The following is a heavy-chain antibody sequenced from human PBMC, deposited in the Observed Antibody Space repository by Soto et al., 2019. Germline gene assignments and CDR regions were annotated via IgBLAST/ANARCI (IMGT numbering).Heavy chain of an antibody. J-gene: IGHJ4*02. Sequence: SETLSLTCAVSGGSISSGGYSWSWIRQPPGKGLEWIGYIYHSGSTYYNPSLKSRVTISVVRSKNQFSLKLSSVAAADTAVYYCASQGEYYDSSGYYDYWGQGTLVTVSS. CDR2: IYHSGST. CDR1: GGSISSGGYS. D-gene: IGHD3-22*01. CDR3: ASQGEYYDSSGYYDY. V-gene: IGHV4-30-2*01.